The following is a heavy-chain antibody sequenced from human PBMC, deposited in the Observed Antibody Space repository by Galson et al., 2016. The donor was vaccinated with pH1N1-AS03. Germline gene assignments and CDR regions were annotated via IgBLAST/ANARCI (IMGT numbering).Heavy chain of an antibody. D-gene: IGHD3-9*01. CDR3: ARNGLLTGYHAPGRERVDY. J-gene: IGHJ4*02. Sequence: SETLSLTCTVSGDSVSGGTYYWNWIRQPPGKGLEWIGYIYYTGITNYNPSLESRLTISIDRSKNQISLTLGSVTAADTAMYYCARNGLLTGYHAPGRERVDYWGQGTLVIVSS. V-gene: IGHV4-61*01. CDR1: GDSVSGGTYY. CDR2: IYYTGIT.